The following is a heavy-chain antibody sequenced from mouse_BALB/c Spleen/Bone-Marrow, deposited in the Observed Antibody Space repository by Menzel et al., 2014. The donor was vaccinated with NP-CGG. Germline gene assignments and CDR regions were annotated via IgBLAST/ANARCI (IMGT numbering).Heavy chain of an antibody. CDR1: GFTFTDYY. D-gene: IGHD2-1*01. V-gene: IGHV7-3*02. Sequence: EVKVVESGGGLVQPGGSLRLSCATSGFTFTDYYMSWVRQPPGKALEWLGFIRNKANGYTTEYSASVKGRFTISRDNSQSILYLQMNTLRAEDSATYYCARDYGNYVRLAYWGQGTLVTVSA. J-gene: IGHJ3*01. CDR2: IRNKANGYTT. CDR3: ARDYGNYVRLAY.